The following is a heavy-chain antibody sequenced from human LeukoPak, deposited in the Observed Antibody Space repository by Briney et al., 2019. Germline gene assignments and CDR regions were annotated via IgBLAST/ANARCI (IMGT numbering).Heavy chain of an antibody. Sequence: GGSLRLSCAASGFTISIYAMHWVRQAPGKGLEWVAVISYDGSNKYYADSVEGRFTISRDNSKNTLYLQMNSLRAEDTAVYYCARDPPDYDILTGSFDYWGQGTLVTVSS. V-gene: IGHV3-30-3*01. CDR2: ISYDGSNK. CDR3: ARDPPDYDILTGSFDY. CDR1: GFTISIYA. J-gene: IGHJ4*02. D-gene: IGHD3-9*01.